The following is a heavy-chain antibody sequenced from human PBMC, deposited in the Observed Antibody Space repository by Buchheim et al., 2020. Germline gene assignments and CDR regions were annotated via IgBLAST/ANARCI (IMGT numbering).Heavy chain of an antibody. Sequence: VQLLESGGGVVQPGRSLRLSCAASGFTFSTYTIHWVRQAPGKGLEWVALISYDGTNKYYADSVKGRFTISRDNAKTSLYLQMNSLRAEDTALYYCARGSGFYDILTHYMDVWGKGTT. CDR2: ISYDGTNK. CDR3: ARGSGFYDILTHYMDV. D-gene: IGHD3-9*01. V-gene: IGHV3-30-3*01. CDR1: GFTFSTYT. J-gene: IGHJ6*03.